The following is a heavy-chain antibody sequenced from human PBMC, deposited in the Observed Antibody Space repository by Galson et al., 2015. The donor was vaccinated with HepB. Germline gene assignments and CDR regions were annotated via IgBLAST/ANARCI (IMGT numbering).Heavy chain of an antibody. D-gene: IGHD3-10*01. Sequence: SVKVSCKASGFTFTSSAVQWVRQARGQRLEWIGWIVVGSGNTNYAQKFQERVTITRDMSTSTAYMELSSLRSEDTAVYYCAAGSMYYYGSGSPPLDYWGQGTLVTVSS. CDR2: IVVGSGNT. J-gene: IGHJ4*02. CDR1: GFTFTSSA. V-gene: IGHV1-58*01. CDR3: AAGSMYYYGSGSPPLDY.